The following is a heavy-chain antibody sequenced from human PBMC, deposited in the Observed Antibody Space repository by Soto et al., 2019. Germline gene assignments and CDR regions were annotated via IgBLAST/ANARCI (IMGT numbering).Heavy chain of an antibody. J-gene: IGHJ6*02. CDR2: IYYSGST. Sequence: SETLSLTCTVSGGSISSYYWSWIRQPPGKGLEWIGYIYYSGSTNYNPSLKSRVTISVDTSKNQFSLKLTSVTAADTAVYYCASDATMTSAWRGLDGWGQGTTVTLSS. V-gene: IGHV4-59*12. D-gene: IGHD5-12*01. CDR3: ASDATMTSAWRGLDG. CDR1: GGSISSYY.